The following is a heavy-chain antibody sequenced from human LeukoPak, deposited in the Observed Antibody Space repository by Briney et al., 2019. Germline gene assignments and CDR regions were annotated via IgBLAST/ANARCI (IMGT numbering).Heavy chain of an antibody. CDR3: ATSPYSSTYPNWFDP. V-gene: IGHV4-61*02. J-gene: IGHJ5*02. Sequence: PSQTLSLTCTVSGGAISSGSYYWSWIRQPAGKGLEGIGRIYTSGSTNYNPSLKSRVTISVDTSKNQFSLKLSSVTAADTAMYYCATSPYSSTYPNWFDPWGQGTLVTVSS. D-gene: IGHD6-13*01. CDR2: IYTSGST. CDR1: GGAISSGSYY.